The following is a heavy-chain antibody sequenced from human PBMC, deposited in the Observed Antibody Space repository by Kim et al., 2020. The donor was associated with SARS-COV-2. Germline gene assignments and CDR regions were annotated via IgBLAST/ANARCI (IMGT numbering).Heavy chain of an antibody. V-gene: IGHV4-34*01. CDR2: VSHSGST. Sequence: SETLSLTCAVYGGSFSGYYWSWIRQPPGKGLEWIGEVSHSGSTNYNASLKSRVTMSVDTSKNQFSLKLSTVTAADTAIYYCARGYRGSTFKFDYWGQGSLLTVSS. J-gene: IGHJ4*02. CDR3: ARGYRGSTFKFDY. CDR1: GGSFSGYY. D-gene: IGHD5-12*01.